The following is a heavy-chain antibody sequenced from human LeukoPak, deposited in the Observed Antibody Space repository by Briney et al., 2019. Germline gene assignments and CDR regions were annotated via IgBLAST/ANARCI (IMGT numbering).Heavy chain of an antibody. V-gene: IGHV1-18*01. CDR2: ISAYGNT. CDR1: GYTFTIYG. J-gene: IGHJ4*02. CDR3: ARGIIGYYVDY. Sequence: ASVKVSCKTSGYTFTIYGISWVRQAPGQGLEWMGLISAYGNTNYAQNLQGRVTMTTGTSTSTAYMELRSLRSDDTAVYYCARGIIGYYVDYWGQGTRLTVSS. D-gene: IGHD2-15*01.